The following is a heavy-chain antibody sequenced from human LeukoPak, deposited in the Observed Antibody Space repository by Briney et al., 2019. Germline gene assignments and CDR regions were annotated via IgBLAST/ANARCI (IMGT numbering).Heavy chain of an antibody. D-gene: IGHD6-19*01. CDR3: ARDMAAVAGQGYECFDC. Sequence: GASVKVSCKASGYAVTGYYMHWVRQAPGQGLEWMGWINPNSGGTNSAQKFQGRVTMTRDTSINTAYMELSRLTSDDTAVYYCARDMAAVAGQGYECFDCWGQGTLVTVSS. V-gene: IGHV1-2*02. CDR1: GYAVTGYY. CDR2: INPNSGGT. J-gene: IGHJ4*02.